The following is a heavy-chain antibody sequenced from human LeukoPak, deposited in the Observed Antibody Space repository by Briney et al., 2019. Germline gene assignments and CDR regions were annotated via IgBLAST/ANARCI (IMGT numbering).Heavy chain of an antibody. CDR3: ARQHYYGSGSYITLRGWFDP. J-gene: IGHJ5*02. Sequence: SQTLSLTCAISGDSVSSNSAAWNWIRQSPSRGLEWLGRTYYRSKWYNDYAVSVKSRITINPDTSKNQFSLQLNSVTPEDTAVYYCARQHYYGSGSYITLRGWFDPWGQGTLVTVSS. D-gene: IGHD3-10*01. CDR1: GDSVSSNSAA. V-gene: IGHV6-1*01. CDR2: TYYRSKWYN.